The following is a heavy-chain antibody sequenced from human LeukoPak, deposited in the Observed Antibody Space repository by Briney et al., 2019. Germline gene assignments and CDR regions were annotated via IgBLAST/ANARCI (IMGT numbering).Heavy chain of an antibody. J-gene: IGHJ6*03. CDR1: GYTFRGYY. V-gene: IGHV1-2*02. Sequence: ASVKVSCKASGYTFRGYYMHWVRQAPGQGLEWMGWINTNSGDTNHAQKFQGRVTMTRDTSITTAYLELSRLTYDDTAVYHCARGRGHDYGGDSENYYYMDVWGKGTMVTVSS. CDR3: ARGRGHDYGGDSENYYYMDV. D-gene: IGHD4-23*01. CDR2: INTNSGDT.